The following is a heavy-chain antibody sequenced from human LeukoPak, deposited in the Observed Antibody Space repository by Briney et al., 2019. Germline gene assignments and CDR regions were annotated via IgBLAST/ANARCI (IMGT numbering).Heavy chain of an antibody. D-gene: IGHD3-22*01. CDR2: ISAHNGIT. CDR1: GYTFTNYG. Sequence: ASVKVSCKTSGYTFTNYGVNWVRQAPGQGLEWMGWISAHNGITNYAQNLQGRVTMTTDTSTSTAYMELRSLRSGDTAVYYCARAPIYDTSVYYPYRNFDYWGQGTLVTVSS. J-gene: IGHJ4*02. CDR3: ARAPIYDTSVYYPYRNFDY. V-gene: IGHV1-18*01.